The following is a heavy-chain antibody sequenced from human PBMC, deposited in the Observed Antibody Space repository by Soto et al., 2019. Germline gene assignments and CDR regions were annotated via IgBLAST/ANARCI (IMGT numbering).Heavy chain of an antibody. V-gene: IGHV3-48*01. D-gene: IGHD6-6*01. CDR2: ISSSSSTI. CDR3: ARHPERIAEIGWFDP. J-gene: IGHJ5*02. Sequence: EVQLVESGGGLVQPGGSLRLSCAASGFTFSSYSMNWVRQAPGKGLEWVSYISSSSSTIYYADSVKGRFTISRDNAKNALYLQMNGVRAEDTAVYYCARHPERIAEIGWFDPWGQGTLVTGSS. CDR1: GFTFSSYS.